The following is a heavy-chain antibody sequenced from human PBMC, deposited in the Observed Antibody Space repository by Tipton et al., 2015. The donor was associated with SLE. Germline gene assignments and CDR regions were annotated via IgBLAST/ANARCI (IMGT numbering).Heavy chain of an antibody. V-gene: IGHV3-23*01. CDR2: ISGSGGST. Sequence: SGVTFSSYAMRWDRQAPGKGLEWVSGISGSGGSTSCADSVKGRFTISRDNSKNTLYLQMNSLRAEDTAVYYCARDSDYYDSSGFSSYYFDYWGQGTLVTVSS. CDR1: GVTFSSYA. J-gene: IGHJ4*02. CDR3: ARDSDYYDSSGFSSYYFDY. D-gene: IGHD3-22*01.